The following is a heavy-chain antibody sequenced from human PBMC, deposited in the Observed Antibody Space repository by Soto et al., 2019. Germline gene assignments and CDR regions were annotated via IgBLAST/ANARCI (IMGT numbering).Heavy chain of an antibody. D-gene: IGHD2-15*01. J-gene: IGHJ3*02. CDR1: GFTFSDYY. CDR2: ISSSGSTI. CDR3: PSWEQIVVVPAATHFDI. V-gene: IGHV3-11*01. Sequence: GVSLRLSCAASGFTFSDYYMSWIRQAPGRGLEWVSYISSSGSTIYYADSVKGRFTISRDNAKNSLYLQMNSLRAEDTAVYYCPSWEQIVVVPAATHFDIWGHGTMVTLS.